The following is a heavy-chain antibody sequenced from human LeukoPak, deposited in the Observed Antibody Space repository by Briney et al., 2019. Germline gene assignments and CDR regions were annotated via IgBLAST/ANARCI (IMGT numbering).Heavy chain of an antibody. CDR3: ARDRTGYCSSTSCLPLDP. Sequence: SQTLSLTCTVSGGSISSGSYYWSWIRQPAGKGLEWIGRIYTSGSTNYNPSLKSRVTMSVDTSKNQFSLKLSSVTAADTAVYYCARDRTGYCSSTSCLPLDPWGQGTLVTVSS. CDR2: IYTSGST. D-gene: IGHD2-2*01. V-gene: IGHV4-61*02. J-gene: IGHJ5*02. CDR1: GGSISSGSYY.